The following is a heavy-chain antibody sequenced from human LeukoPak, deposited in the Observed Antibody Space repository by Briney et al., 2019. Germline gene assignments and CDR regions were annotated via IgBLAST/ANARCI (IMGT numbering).Heavy chain of an antibody. Sequence: GESLKISCEGSGFSFSNYWIAWVRQMPGKGLECMGIIYPGDSDTRYSSSFQGQVTISADKSTNTAYLQWGSLKASDTAMYYCARQPTTLYYGMDVWGQGTTVTVSS. CDR2: IYPGDSDT. CDR3: ARQPTTLYYGMDV. J-gene: IGHJ6*02. D-gene: IGHD1-14*01. CDR1: GFSFSNYW. V-gene: IGHV5-51*01.